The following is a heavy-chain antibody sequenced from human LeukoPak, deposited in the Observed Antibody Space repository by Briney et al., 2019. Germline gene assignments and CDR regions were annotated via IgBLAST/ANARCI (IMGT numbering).Heavy chain of an antibody. V-gene: IGHV3-7*01. Sequence: GGSLRLSCAASGFTFSSYWMSWVRQVPGKGLEWVANIKEDGSEKHFVDSVKGRFTISRDNAKNSLYLQMNSPRAEDTAVYYCARDRWGYGMDVWGQGTRVIVSS. CDR2: IKEDGSEK. CDR3: ARDRWGYGMDV. D-gene: IGHD3-16*01. J-gene: IGHJ6*02. CDR1: GFTFSSYW.